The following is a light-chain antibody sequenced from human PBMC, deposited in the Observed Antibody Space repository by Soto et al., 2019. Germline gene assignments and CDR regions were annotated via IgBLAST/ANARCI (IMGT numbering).Light chain of an antibody. CDR2: YDD. CDR3: AAWDDSLNGYV. J-gene: IGLJ1*01. CDR1: SSNIGNNA. Sequence: QSVLTQPPSVSEAPRQRVTISCSGSSSNIGNNAVNWYQQLPGKAPKLLIYYDDLLPSGVSDRFSGSKSGTSDSLAISGLQSEDEADYYCAAWDDSLNGYVFGTGTKLTVL. V-gene: IGLV1-36*01.